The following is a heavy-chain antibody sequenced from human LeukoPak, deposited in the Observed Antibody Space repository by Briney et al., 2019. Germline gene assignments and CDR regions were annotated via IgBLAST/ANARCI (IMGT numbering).Heavy chain of an antibody. CDR1: GYSFTTYW. D-gene: IGHD6-13*01. CDR2: INPGDSDP. J-gene: IGHJ4*02. CDR3: ARHGLGSSWFGLDY. V-gene: IGHV5-51*01. Sequence: GESLKIPCKGSGYSFTTYWIGWVRQMPGKGLEWVGVINPGDSDPRYTPSSKGQVTISADKSISTAYLQWSSLKASDTAMYYCARHGLGSSWFGLDYWGQGTLVTVSS.